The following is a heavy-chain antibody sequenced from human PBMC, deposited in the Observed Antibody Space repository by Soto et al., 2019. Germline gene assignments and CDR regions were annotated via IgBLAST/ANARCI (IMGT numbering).Heavy chain of an antibody. CDR1: AVFISSGGFS. CDR3: ARYYYDNNGFGNFDH. CDR2: VYHSGIT. V-gene: IGHV4-30-2*01. J-gene: IGHJ4*02. D-gene: IGHD3-22*01. Sequence: SETLSLTCAVSAVFISSGGFSWSWVRQPPGKGLEWIGYVYHSGITHYNPSLKSRVLISIDRSNNQFSLELSSVTAADTAVYYCARYYYDNNGFGNFDHWGQGTLVTVSS.